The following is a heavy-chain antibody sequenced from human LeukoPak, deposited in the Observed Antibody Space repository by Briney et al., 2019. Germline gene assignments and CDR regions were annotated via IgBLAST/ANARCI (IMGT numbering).Heavy chain of an antibody. D-gene: IGHD5-18*01. CDR1: VGSINSGCYY. V-gene: IGHV4-31*03. CDR2: LYYCGSP. Sequence: SETQSLTHTVSVGSINSGCYYWSSIRQHPGRGLEWVGYLYYCGSPYYNPPLKSRVTISVDTSKTQYSLKLSSVTAANTAVYYCARVGGYSYGTGYYYYMDVWGKGTTVTVSS. J-gene: IGHJ6*03. CDR3: ARVGGYSYGTGYYYYMDV.